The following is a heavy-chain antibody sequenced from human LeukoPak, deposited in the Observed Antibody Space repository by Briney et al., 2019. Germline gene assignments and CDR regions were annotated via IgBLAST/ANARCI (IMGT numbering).Heavy chain of an antibody. V-gene: IGHV3-23*01. CDR3: AKGLKTAVGPYMGYHYYMDV. CDR1: GFAFSDYA. Sequence: PGGSLRLSCVASGFAFSDYAMHWVRQAPGKGLEWVSTINDRGTGTYYADSVKGRFTISRDNSKNTLSLQMNSLRAEDTAVYYCAKGLKTAVGPYMGYHYYMDVWGKGTTVTVSS. CDR2: INDRGTGT. D-gene: IGHD5-18*01. J-gene: IGHJ6*03.